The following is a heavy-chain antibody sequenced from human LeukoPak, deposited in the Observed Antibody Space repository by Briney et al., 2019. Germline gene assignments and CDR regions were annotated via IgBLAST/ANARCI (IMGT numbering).Heavy chain of an antibody. CDR1: GGSISSSSYY. J-gene: IGHJ4*02. CDR2: IYYSGST. V-gene: IGHV4-39*01. D-gene: IGHD6-13*01. Sequence: PSETLSLTCTVSGGSISSSSYYWGWIRQPPGKGLEWIGSIYYSGSTYYHPSLKSRVPISVDTSKNQFSLKLSSVTAADTAVYYCARQAPTSSSWYVAAQRGRYYFDYWGQGTLVTVSS. CDR3: ARQAPTSSSWYVAAQRGRYYFDY.